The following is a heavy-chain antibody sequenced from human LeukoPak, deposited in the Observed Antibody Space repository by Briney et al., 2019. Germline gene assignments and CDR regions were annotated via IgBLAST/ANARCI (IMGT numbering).Heavy chain of an antibody. CDR3: AKDMEAVAVYYFDY. CDR1: GFTFDDYA. V-gene: IGHV3-9*01. CDR2: ISWNSGSI. Sequence: SLRLSCAASGFTFDDYAMHWVRQAPGKGLEWVSGISWNSGSIVYADSVKGRFTISRDNAKNSLYLQMSSLRAEDTVLYYCAKDMEAVAVYYFDYWGQGTLVTVSS. J-gene: IGHJ4*02. D-gene: IGHD6-19*01.